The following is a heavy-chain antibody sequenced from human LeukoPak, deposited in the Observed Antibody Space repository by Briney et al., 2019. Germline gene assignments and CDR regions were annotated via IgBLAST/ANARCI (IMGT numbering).Heavy chain of an antibody. CDR3: ARDGAVPAAIGQYYYYMDV. Sequence: GSSVKVSCKASGGTFISYTISWVRQAPGQGLEWMGRIIPILGIANYAQKFQGRVTITADKSTSTAYMELSSLRSEDTAMYYCARDGAVPAAIGQYYYYMDVWGKGTTVTVSS. CDR1: GGTFISYT. V-gene: IGHV1-69*04. CDR2: IIPILGIA. J-gene: IGHJ6*03. D-gene: IGHD2-2*01.